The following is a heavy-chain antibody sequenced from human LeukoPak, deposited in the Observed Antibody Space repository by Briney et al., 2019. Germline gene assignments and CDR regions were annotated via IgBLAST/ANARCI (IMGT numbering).Heavy chain of an antibody. CDR2: IRYDGSDK. Sequence: GGSLRLSCAASGFTFSSYGMHWVRQAPGKGLEWVAFIRYDGSDKYYADSVKGRFTISRDNSKNTLYLQMNSLRAEDTAVYYCARDHDYGLDYWGQGTLVTVSS. CDR1: GFTFSSYG. D-gene: IGHD4-17*01. J-gene: IGHJ4*02. CDR3: ARDHDYGLDY. V-gene: IGHV3-30*02.